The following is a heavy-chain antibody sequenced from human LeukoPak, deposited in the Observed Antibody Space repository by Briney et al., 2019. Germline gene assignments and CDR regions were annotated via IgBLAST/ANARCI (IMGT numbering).Heavy chain of an antibody. V-gene: IGHV4-59*01. D-gene: IGHD1-26*01. J-gene: IGHJ4*02. CDR3: ARGAGYSGSYYVDY. Sequence: PSETLSLTCTVSGGSISSYYWSWIRQPPGKGLEWIGYIYYSGSTNYNPSLKSRVTISVDTSKNQFSLKLSSVTAADTAVYYCARGAGYSGSYYVDYWGQGTLVTVSS. CDR2: IYYSGST. CDR1: GGSISSYY.